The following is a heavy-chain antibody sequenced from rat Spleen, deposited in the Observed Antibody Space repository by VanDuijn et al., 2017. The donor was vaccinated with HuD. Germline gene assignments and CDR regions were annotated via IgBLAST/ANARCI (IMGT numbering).Heavy chain of an antibody. CDR2: IIYDGSRT. CDR3: ARGYVMDA. Sequence: EVQLVESGGGLVQPGRSLKLSCAASGFTFSDYNMALVRQAPKKGLEWVATIIYDGSRTYYRDSVKGRFTISRDNAKNTQYLQMDSLRSEDTATYYCARGYVMDAWGQGASVTVSS. CDR1: GFTFSDYN. V-gene: IGHV5S10*01. J-gene: IGHJ4*01.